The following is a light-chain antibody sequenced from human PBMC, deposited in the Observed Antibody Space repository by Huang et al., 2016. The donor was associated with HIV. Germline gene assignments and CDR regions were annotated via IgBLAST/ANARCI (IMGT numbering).Light chain of an antibody. J-gene: IGKJ4*01. CDR2: GAS. CDR3: QQYGSSPLT. Sequence: EIVLTQSPGTLSLSPGERATLSCRASQSVSSSYLAWYQQKPGQAPRLLIYGASSRDNGIPERVSGSGCGTDFTLTLSRLEPEDFAVYYCQQYGSSPLTFGGGTKVEIK. V-gene: IGKV3-20*01. CDR1: QSVSSSY.